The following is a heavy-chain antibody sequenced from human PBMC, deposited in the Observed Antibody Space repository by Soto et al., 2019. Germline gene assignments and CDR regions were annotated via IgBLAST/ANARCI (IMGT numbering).Heavy chain of an antibody. V-gene: IGHV4-59*01. Sequence: QVQLQEAGAGLVKPSATLSLPCAVSGDSISSYYCMWIRQRPGKGLETIGYLYYGRSANYNPSLKSRVTLSVDTSSNQCSLTLSSMTAADTALYYCSLRSMEVVPEYWGQGNLGTVSS. CDR1: GDSISSYY. J-gene: IGHJ4*02. CDR3: SLRSMEVVPEY. D-gene: IGHD3-22*01. CDR2: LYYGRSA.